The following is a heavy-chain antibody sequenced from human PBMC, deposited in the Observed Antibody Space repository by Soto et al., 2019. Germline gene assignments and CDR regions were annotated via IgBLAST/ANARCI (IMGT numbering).Heavy chain of an antibody. CDR3: ARGWGVDV. J-gene: IGHJ6*02. CDR1: GDSVSSNDAA. D-gene: IGHD2-15*01. Sequence: QVQLQQSGPGLVKPSQTLSLTCVISGDSVSSNDAAWNWIRQSPSGGLEWLGRTYYRSKWFNDYAVSVHGRITINPDTSKNHYPLQLKSVTPEDTAVYYCARGWGVDVWGQWTTVTVSS. CDR2: TYYRSKWFN. V-gene: IGHV6-1*01.